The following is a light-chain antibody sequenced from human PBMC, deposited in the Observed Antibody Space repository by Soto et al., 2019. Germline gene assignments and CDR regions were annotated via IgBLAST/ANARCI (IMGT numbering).Light chain of an antibody. CDR2: GAS. J-gene: IGKJ1*01. V-gene: IGKV3-20*01. Sequence: EIVLTQYPGTLSLSPGERATLSCRARQSVSRSYLAWYQQKPGQAPRLLIYGASSRATGIPDRFSGSGSGTDFTLAISRLEPEDFAVYYCQQYGSSSTFGQGTKVEIK. CDR1: QSVSRSY. CDR3: QQYGSSST.